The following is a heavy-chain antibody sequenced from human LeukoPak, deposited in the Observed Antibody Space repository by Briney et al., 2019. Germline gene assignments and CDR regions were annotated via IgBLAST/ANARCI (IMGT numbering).Heavy chain of an antibody. CDR1: GGSISSYY. D-gene: IGHD6-13*01. CDR2: IYNRGST. CDR3: ARMRLCSSSWYFDY. V-gene: IGHV4-59*01. J-gene: IGHJ4*02. Sequence: PSETLSLTSTVSGGSISSYYWSWIRQPPGKGLEWVGYIYNRGSTNYNPSLKSRVTISVDTSKNQLSLKLSSVTAADTAVFYCARMRLCSSSWYFDYWGQGTLVTVSS.